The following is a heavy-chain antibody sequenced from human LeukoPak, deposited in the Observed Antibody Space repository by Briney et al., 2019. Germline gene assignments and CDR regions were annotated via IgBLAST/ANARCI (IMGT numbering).Heavy chain of an antibody. V-gene: IGHV4-34*01. J-gene: IGHJ4*02. Sequence: SETLSLTCTVSGGSISSYYWSWIRQPPGKGLEWIGEINHSGSTNYNPSLKSRVTISVDTSKNQFSLKLGSVTAADTAVYYCARGTEIVVVPAARGYYFDYWGQGTLVTVSS. CDR2: INHSGST. D-gene: IGHD2-2*01. CDR3: ARGTEIVVVPAARGYYFDY. CDR1: GGSISSYY.